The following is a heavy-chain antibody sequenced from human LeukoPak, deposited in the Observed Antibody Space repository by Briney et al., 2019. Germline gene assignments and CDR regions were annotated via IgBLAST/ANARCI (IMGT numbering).Heavy chain of an antibody. CDR1: GYSISSGYY. J-gene: IGHJ4*02. V-gene: IGHV4-38-2*01. CDR2: IYHSGST. CDR3: ARAETSNYDFWSGYQYYFDY. Sequence: PSETLSFTCAVSGYSISSGYYWGWIRQPPGKGLEWIGSIYHSGSTYYNPSLKSRVTISVDTSKNQFSLKLSSVTAADTAVYYCARAETSNYDFWSGYQYYFDYWGQGTLVTVSS. D-gene: IGHD3-3*01.